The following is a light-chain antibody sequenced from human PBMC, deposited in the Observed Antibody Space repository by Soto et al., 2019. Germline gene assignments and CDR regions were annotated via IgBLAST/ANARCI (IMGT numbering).Light chain of an antibody. Sequence: QSALTQPASVSGSPGQSITISCTGTSSDVGGYNYVSWYQQHPGKAPKLMIYEVSNRPSGVSSRFSGSKSGNTASLTISGLQPEDDADYYCSSYVGARTYVFGSGTKLTVL. CDR2: EVS. CDR1: SSDVGGYNY. CDR3: SSYVGARTYV. J-gene: IGLJ1*01. V-gene: IGLV2-14*01.